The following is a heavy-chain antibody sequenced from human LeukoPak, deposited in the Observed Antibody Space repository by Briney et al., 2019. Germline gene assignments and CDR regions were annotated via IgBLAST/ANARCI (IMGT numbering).Heavy chain of an antibody. CDR3: ARDGYGNNYMDV. CDR1: GFTVSSNF. D-gene: IGHD5-12*01. V-gene: IGHV3-53*01. Sequence: GGSLRLSCAASGFTVSSNFMSWVRQAPGNGLEWVSVIYSGGTTYYADSVKGRFTISRDNSKNTLSLQMNSLRAEDTAVYYCARDGYGNNYMDVWGKGTTVTVSS. CDR2: IYSGGTT. J-gene: IGHJ6*03.